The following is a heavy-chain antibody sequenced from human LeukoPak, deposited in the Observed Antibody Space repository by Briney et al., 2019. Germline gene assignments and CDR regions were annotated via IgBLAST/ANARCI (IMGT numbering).Heavy chain of an antibody. CDR2: IYYSGST. CDR3: ARRAGAYSHPYDY. J-gene: IGHJ4*02. Sequence: SETLSLTCTVSGGSISSYYWSWIRQPPGKGLEWIGYIYYSGSTNYNPSLKSRVTISVDTSKNQFSLKLNSVTAADTAVYYCARRAGAYSHPYDYWGQGTLVTVSS. D-gene: IGHD4/OR15-4a*01. CDR1: GGSISSYY. V-gene: IGHV4-59*01.